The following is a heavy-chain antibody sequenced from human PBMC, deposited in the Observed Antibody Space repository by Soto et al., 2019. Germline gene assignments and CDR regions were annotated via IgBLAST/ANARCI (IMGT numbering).Heavy chain of an antibody. D-gene: IGHD3-22*01. Sequence: QVQLVESGGNLVKPGGSLRLSCAGSGFTFSDYYMSWIRQSPGKGLEWVSYISSSGNIIYYADSVKCRFTISRDNAKNSLYRQMNSMRAEDTVVYYCARDLGYYSSDGYFDYWGQATLVTVYS. J-gene: IGHJ4*02. CDR2: ISSSGNII. CDR1: GFTFSDYY. CDR3: ARDLGYYSSDGYFDY. V-gene: IGHV3-11*01.